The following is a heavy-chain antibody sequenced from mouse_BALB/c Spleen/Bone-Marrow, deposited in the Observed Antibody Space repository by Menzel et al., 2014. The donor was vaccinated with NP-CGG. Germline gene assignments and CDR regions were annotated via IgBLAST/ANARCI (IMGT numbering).Heavy chain of an antibody. V-gene: IGHV14-3*02. CDR2: IDPANGNT. CDR1: GFNIKDTY. Sequence: EVMLVESGAELVKPGASVKLSCTASGFNIKDTYMHWVKQRPEQGLEWIGRIDPANGNTKYDPKFQGKATITADTSSNTAYLRLSSLTSEDTAVYYCASYRYAWYFDVWGAGTTVTVSS. J-gene: IGHJ1*01. D-gene: IGHD2-14*01. CDR3: ASYRYAWYFDV.